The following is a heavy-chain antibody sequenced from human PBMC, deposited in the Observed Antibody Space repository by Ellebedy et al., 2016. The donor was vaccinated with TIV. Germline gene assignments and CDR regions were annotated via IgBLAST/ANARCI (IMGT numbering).Heavy chain of an antibody. V-gene: IGHV5-51*01. CDR3: ARRGMASWDGMDV. CDR2: VYPDDSRT. Sequence: GGSLRLSXKGSGYSFSTYWVAWVRQLPGKGLECMGIVYPDDSRTRYNPSFQGQVTISADKSTSTAYLQWSSLKASDTAIYYCARRGMASWDGMDVWGQGTTVTVSS. D-gene: IGHD5-24*01. CDR1: GYSFSTYW. J-gene: IGHJ6*02.